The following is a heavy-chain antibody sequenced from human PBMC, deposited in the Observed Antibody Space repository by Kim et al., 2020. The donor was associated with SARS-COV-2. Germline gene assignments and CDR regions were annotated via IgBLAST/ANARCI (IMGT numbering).Heavy chain of an antibody. Sequence: GGSLRLSCAASGFTFSSYARHWVRQAPGKGLEWVAVISYDGSNKYYADSVKGRFTISRDNSKNTLYLQMNSLRAEDTAVYYCARELESSLATVVTLLGYYYYGMDVWGQGTTVTVSS. CDR1: GFTFSSYA. V-gene: IGHV3-30*04. D-gene: IGHD4-17*01. J-gene: IGHJ6*02. CDR2: ISYDGSNK. CDR3: ARELESSLATVVTLLGYYYYGMDV.